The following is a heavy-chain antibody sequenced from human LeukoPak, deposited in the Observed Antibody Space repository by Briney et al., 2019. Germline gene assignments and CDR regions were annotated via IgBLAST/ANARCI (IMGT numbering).Heavy chain of an antibody. V-gene: IGHV3-30*18. CDR2: ISYDGINK. CDR3: AKSVTYYYGSGTYYNVPIDY. Sequence: GGSLRLSYVVSGFTFSSYGMHWVRQAPGKGLEWVALISYDGINKYYADSVKGRFTISRDNPKNTLYLQMNSLRAEDTAVYYCAKSVTYYYGSGTYYNVPIDYWGQGTLVTVSS. D-gene: IGHD3-10*01. J-gene: IGHJ4*02. CDR1: GFTFSSYG.